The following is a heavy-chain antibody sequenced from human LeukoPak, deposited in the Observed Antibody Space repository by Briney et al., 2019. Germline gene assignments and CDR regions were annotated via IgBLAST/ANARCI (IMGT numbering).Heavy chain of an antibody. CDR2: IYYSGST. D-gene: IGHD4-17*01. Sequence: SETLSLTCTVSGGSVSSGSYYWSWIRQPTGKGLEWIGYIYYSGSTNYNPSLKSRVTISVDTSKNQFSLKLSSVTAADTAVYYCARGGGDDYGDYEYYFDYWGQGTLVTVSS. J-gene: IGHJ4*02. CDR3: ARGGGDDYGDYEYYFDY. CDR1: GGSVSSGSYY. V-gene: IGHV4-61*01.